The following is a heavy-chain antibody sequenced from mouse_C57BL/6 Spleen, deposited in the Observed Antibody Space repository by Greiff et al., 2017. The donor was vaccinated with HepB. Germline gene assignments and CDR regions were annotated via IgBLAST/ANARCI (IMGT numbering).Heavy chain of an antibody. CDR3: ARGGGPYFDY. D-gene: IGHD1-1*02. CDR1: GYTFTSYW. J-gene: IGHJ2*01. Sequence: VQLQQSGAELVKPGASVKLSCKASGYTFTSYWMHWVKQRPGQGLEWIGMIHPNSGSNNYNEKFKSKATLTVDKSSSTAYMQLSSLTSEDSAVYSCARGGGPYFDYWGQGTTLTVSS. V-gene: IGHV1-64*01. CDR2: IHPNSGSN.